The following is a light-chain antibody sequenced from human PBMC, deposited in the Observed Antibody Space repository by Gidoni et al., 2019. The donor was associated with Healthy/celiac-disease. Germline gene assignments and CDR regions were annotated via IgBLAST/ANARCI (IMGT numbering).Light chain of an antibody. CDR3: QQYGSSPYT. CDR1: QSVSSSY. Sequence: VLTQSPGTLSLSPAERATLACSASQSVSSSYLACYQQKPGQAPRLLIDGESSRATGIPDRFSGSGSGTDFTLTISRLEPEDCAVYYCQQYGSSPYTFGQGTKLEIK. CDR2: GES. V-gene: IGKV3-20*01. J-gene: IGKJ2*01.